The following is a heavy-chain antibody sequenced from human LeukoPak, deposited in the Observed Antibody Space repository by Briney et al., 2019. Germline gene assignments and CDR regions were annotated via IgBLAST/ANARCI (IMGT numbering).Heavy chain of an antibody. CDR2: IIPIFGTA. CDR1: GGTFSSYA. Sequence: SVKASCKASGGTFSSYAISWVRQAPGQGLEWMGGIIPIFGTANYAQKFQGRVTITTDESTGTAYMELSSLRSEDTAVYYCTFGVVIRDYYYYMDVWGKGTTVTVSS. V-gene: IGHV1-69*05. D-gene: IGHD3-3*01. CDR3: TFGVVIRDYYYYMDV. J-gene: IGHJ6*03.